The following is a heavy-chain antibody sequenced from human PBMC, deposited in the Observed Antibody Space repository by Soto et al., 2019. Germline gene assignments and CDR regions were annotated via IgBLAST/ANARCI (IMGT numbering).Heavy chain of an antibody. J-gene: IGHJ4*02. CDR3: GRDGDQWDQRYLDY. V-gene: IGHV1-18*01. CDR1: GNFCTKYG. CDR2: INGHTGST. Sequence: QVQLVQSGGEVKRPGASVKDSCKTPGNFCTKYGISWVRQAPGQGLEWMGWINGHTGSTNYAPKFRGRVTMTTDTSTSIVYMELSSLTSDDTAVYYCGRDGDQWDQRYLDYWGQGTLVSV. D-gene: IGHD1-26*01.